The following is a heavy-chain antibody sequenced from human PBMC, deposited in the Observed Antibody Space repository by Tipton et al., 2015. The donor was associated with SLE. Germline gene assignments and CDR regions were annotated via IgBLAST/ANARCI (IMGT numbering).Heavy chain of an antibody. CDR1: GGSISSYY. CDR3: ARGGVVGASDAFDI. V-gene: IGHV4-4*07. D-gene: IGHD1-26*01. Sequence: LRLSCTVSGGSISSYYWSWIRQPAWKGLEWIGRIYTSGSTNYNPSLKSRVTMSVDTSKNQFSLKLSSVTAADTAVYYCARGGVVGASDAFDIWGQGTMVTVSS. CDR2: IYTSGST. J-gene: IGHJ3*02.